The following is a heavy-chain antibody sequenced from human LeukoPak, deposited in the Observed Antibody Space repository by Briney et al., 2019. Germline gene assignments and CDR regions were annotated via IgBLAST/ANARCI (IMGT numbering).Heavy chain of an antibody. D-gene: IGHD2-15*01. Sequence: GASVKVSCKASGGTFSSYAISWVRQAPGQGLEWMGRIIPILGIANYAQKFQGRVTITADKSTSTPYMELSSLRSEDTAVYYCARGYCSGGSCPPFDYWGQGTLVTVSS. CDR2: IIPILGIA. J-gene: IGHJ4*02. CDR3: ARGYCSGGSCPPFDY. CDR1: GGTFSSYA. V-gene: IGHV1-69*04.